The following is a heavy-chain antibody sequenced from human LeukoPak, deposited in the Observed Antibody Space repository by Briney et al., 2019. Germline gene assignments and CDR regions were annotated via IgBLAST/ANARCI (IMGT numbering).Heavy chain of an antibody. J-gene: IGHJ5*02. CDR1: GFISSSYE. CDR3: ARDSYGSGSYVPNWFDP. CDR2: ISNSGKTI. Sequence: GGSLRLSCAASGFISSSYEMNWVRQAPGKGLEWVSYISNSGKTIYYADSVKGRFTISRDNAKNSLYLQMNSLRAEDTAVYYCARDSYGSGSYVPNWFDPWGQGTLVTVSS. D-gene: IGHD3-10*01. V-gene: IGHV3-48*03.